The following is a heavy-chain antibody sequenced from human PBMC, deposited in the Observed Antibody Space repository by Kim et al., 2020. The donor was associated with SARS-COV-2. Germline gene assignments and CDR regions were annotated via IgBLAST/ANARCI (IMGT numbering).Heavy chain of an antibody. CDR3: ARFYDSSGYLDY. V-gene: IGHV5-51*01. D-gene: IGHD3-22*01. J-gene: IGHJ4*02. Sequence: RHSPSFQGQVTISADKSISTAYLQWSSLKASDTAMYYCARFYDSSGYLDYWGQGTLVTVSS.